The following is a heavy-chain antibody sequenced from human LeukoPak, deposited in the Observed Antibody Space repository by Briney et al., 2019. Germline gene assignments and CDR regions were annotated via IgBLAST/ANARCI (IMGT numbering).Heavy chain of an antibody. D-gene: IGHD3-22*01. CDR2: ISAYNGNR. CDR3: ARDPYYYDSSSGWFDP. V-gene: IGHV1-18*01. Sequence: ASVKVSCKASGYTFTSYGISWVRQAPGQGLEWMGWISAYNGNRNYAQKLQGRVTMPADTSTSTAYMELRSLRSDDTAVYYCARDPYYYDSSSGWFDPWGQGTLVTVSS. CDR1: GYTFTSYG. J-gene: IGHJ5*02.